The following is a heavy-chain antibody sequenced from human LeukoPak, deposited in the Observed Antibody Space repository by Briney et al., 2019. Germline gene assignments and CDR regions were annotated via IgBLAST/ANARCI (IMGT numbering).Heavy chain of an antibody. J-gene: IGHJ4*02. CDR3: AKRGVVIRVILVGFHREAYYFES. V-gene: IGHV3-23*01. Sequence: GGSLRLSCAVSGITLSNYVMSWVRQAPGKGVEWVAGISDSGRSTKYADSVKGRFPISRDNPKKTLYLQMNSLRAEDTAVYFCAKRGVVIRVILVGFHREAYYFESWGQGALVTVSS. CDR1: GITLSNYV. CDR2: ISDSGRST. D-gene: IGHD3/OR15-3a*01.